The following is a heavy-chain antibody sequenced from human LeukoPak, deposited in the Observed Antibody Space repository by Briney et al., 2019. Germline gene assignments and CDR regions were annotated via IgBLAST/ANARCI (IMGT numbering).Heavy chain of an antibody. CDR1: GYTFTSYG. V-gene: IGHV1-18*01. Sequence: ASVKVSCKASGYTFTSYGISWMRQAPGQGLEWMGCISAYNGNTNYAQKPQGRVTMTTDTSTSTAYMELRSLRSDDTVVHYCARYRDIVVVPAAIRPWFAPWGQGTLVTVSS. CDR2: ISAYNGNT. D-gene: IGHD2-2*02. CDR3: ARYRDIVVVPAAIRPWFAP. J-gene: IGHJ5*02.